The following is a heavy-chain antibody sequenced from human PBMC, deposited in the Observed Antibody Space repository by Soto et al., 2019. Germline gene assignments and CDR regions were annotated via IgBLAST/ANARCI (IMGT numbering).Heavy chain of an antibody. Sequence: QVQLVQSGAEVKKPGASVKVSCKASGYTFIGYYMHWVRQAPGQGLEWMGWINPNSGATNYAQKFQGWVTMTRDTSIRTAYMELRGRKSDDTAEYFCARGIAVAGVLAFDSWGQGTLVTVPS. V-gene: IGHV1-2*04. CDR3: ARGIAVAGVLAFDS. CDR1: GYTFIGYY. J-gene: IGHJ4*02. D-gene: IGHD6-19*01. CDR2: INPNSGAT.